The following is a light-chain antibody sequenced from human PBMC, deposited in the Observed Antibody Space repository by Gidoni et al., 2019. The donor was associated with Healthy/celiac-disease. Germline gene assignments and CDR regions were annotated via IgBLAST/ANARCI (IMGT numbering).Light chain of an antibody. CDR1: QSLLHSNGYNY. CDR2: LGS. V-gene: IGKV2-28*01. Sequence: DIVMTQSPLSLPVTPGEPASISCRSSQSLLHSNGYNYLDWYLQQPGQSPQLLIYLGSNRASGVPDRFSGSGSGTDFTRKISRVESEDVGVYYCMQALQTPRTFGQGTKVEIK. CDR3: MQALQTPRT. J-gene: IGKJ1*01.